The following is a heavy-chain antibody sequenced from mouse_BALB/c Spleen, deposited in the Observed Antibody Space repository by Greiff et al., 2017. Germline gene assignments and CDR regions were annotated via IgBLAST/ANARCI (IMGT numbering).Heavy chain of an antibody. J-gene: IGHJ3*01. CDR1: GFSLTSYG. CDR3: AIAYGNWAWFAY. D-gene: IGHD2-1*01. Sequence: VQLQVPGPGLVAPSQSLSITCTVSGFSLTSYGVSWVRKPLGKGLERREVIWGDGTTNYHSTLISRLIISKDNSKSQVVLKLNSLQTDETATSYCAIAYGNWAWFAYGGEGTLVAVSA. CDR2: IWGDGTT. V-gene: IGHV2-3*01.